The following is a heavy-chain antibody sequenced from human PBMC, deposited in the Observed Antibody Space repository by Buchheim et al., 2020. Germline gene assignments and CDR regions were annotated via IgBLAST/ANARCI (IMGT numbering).Heavy chain of an antibody. CDR3: ARDRARDYSLNYYGMDV. J-gene: IGHJ6*02. CDR2: IYYSGST. D-gene: IGHD4-11*01. CDR1: GGSISSGGYY. V-gene: IGHV4-31*03. Sequence: QVQLQESGPGLVKPSQTLSLTCTVSGGSISSGGYYWSWIRQHPGKGLEWIVYIYYSGSTYYNPSLKSRVTTSVDTSKNQFFLKLSSVTAAGTAVYYCARDRARDYSLNYYGMDVWGQGTT.